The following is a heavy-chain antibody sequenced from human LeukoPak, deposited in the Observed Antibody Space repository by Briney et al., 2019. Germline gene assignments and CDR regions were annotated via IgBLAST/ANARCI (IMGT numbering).Heavy chain of an antibody. V-gene: IGHV1-2*02. CDR3: ARESVIYYGSGSYYREEFDY. D-gene: IGHD3-10*01. Sequence: ASVKVSCKASGYTFTGYYMHWVRQAPGQGLEWMGWINPNNGDTKYVQKFQGRVTMTRDTSISTAYMELSRLRSDDTAVYYCARESVIYYGSGSYYREEFDYWGQGTLVTVSS. J-gene: IGHJ4*02. CDR1: GYTFTGYY. CDR2: INPNNGDT.